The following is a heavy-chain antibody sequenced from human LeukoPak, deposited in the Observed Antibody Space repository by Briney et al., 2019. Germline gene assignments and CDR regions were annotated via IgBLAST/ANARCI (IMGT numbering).Heavy chain of an antibody. D-gene: IGHD3-3*01. CDR2: ISSSSSYI. CDR1: GFTFSNFA. Sequence: GGSLRLSCAASGFTFSNFAMSWVRQTPGKGLEWVSSISSSSSYIYYADSVKGRFTISRDNAKNPLYLQMNSLRAEDTAVYYCARGGSRNYDFWSASFPTYYYGMDVWGQGTTVTVSS. CDR3: ARGGSRNYDFWSASFPTYYYGMDV. J-gene: IGHJ6*02. V-gene: IGHV3-21*01.